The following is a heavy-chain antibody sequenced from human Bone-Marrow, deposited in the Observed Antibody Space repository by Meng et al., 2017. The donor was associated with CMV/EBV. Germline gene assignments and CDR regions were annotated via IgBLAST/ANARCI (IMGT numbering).Heavy chain of an antibody. CDR3: AIVGWDYGDSYYDFDY. V-gene: IGHV4-39*01. CDR2: IYYSGST. CDR1: GSISSSSYY. J-gene: IGHJ4*02. D-gene: IGHD4-17*01. Sequence: GSISSSSYYWGWIRQPPGRGLEWIGSIYYSGSTYYNPSLKSRVTISVDTSKNQFSLKLSSVTAADTAVYYCAIVGWDYGDSYYDFDYWGQGTLVTVS.